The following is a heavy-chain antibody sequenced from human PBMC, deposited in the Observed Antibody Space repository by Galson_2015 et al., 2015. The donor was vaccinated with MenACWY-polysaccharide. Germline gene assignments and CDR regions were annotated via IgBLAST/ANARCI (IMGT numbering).Heavy chain of an antibody. CDR3: ARVEKYSGSYYILH. CDR2: IYYTGNT. J-gene: IGHJ4*02. CDR1: GASISDNY. D-gene: IGHD1-26*01. V-gene: IGHV4-59*08. Sequence: ETLSLTCTVSGASISDNYWIWIRQPPGKGLEWIGYIYYTGNTNYNPSLESRVTISVDTSKNQFSLKLRSVTAADTAVYYCARVEKYSGSYYILHWGQGTLVTVSS.